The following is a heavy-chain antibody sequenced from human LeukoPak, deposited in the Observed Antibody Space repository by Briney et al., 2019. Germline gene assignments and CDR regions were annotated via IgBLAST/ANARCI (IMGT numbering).Heavy chain of an antibody. Sequence: GGSLRLSCAASGFTFSSYAMSWVRQAPGKGLEWVGFIRSKAYGGTTEYAASVKGRFTISRDASKSIAYLQMNSLKTEDTAVYYCTRQYCSSTSCYINWFDPWGQGTLVTVSS. V-gene: IGHV3-49*04. CDR1: GFTFSSYA. CDR3: TRQYCSSTSCYINWFDP. D-gene: IGHD2-2*02. J-gene: IGHJ5*02. CDR2: IRSKAYGGTT.